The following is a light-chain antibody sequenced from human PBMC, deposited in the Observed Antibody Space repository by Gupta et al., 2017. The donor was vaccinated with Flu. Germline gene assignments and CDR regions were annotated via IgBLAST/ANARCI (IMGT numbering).Light chain of an antibody. V-gene: IGKV1-39*01. CDR2: AAS. CDR1: QSISTY. Sequence: GDRVAISCRASQSISTYLKWYQQKFGKAPKLLIYAASTLESGVPARFSGSGSGTDFTLTISSLQAEEFATYYCQQTYSSPRTFGQGTKVEIK. J-gene: IGKJ1*01. CDR3: QQTYSSPRT.